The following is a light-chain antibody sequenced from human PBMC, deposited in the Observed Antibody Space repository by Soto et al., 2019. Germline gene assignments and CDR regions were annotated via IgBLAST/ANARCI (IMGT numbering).Light chain of an antibody. CDR2: AVS. CDR3: SSHNPCSTLQI. V-gene: IGLV2-14*01. Sequence: QSALTQPASVSGSPGQSITISCTGTSSDFAIYNYVSWYQLHPGKAPKLMIYAVSVRTSGVSNRFSGSKSGNTASLTISGLQAEDEADYFCSSHNPCSTLQIFGRGTMVTVL. CDR1: SSDFAIYNY. J-gene: IGLJ1*01.